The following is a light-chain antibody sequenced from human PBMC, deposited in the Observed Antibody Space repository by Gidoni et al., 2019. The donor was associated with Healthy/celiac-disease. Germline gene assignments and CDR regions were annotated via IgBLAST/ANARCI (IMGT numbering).Light chain of an antibody. J-gene: IGLJ1*01. V-gene: IGLV2-14*01. CDR1: SSDVGGYNY. Sequence: QSALTQPASVSGSPGQSITIYCTGTSSDVGGYNYVSWYQQHPGKAPKLMIYEVSNRPSGVPDRFSGSKSGNTASLTISGLQAEDEADYYCSSYTSSSTLYVFGTGTKVTVL. CDR3: SSYTSSSTLYV. CDR2: EVS.